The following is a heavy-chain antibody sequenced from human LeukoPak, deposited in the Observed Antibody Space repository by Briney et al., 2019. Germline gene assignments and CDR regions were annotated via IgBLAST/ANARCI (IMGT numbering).Heavy chain of an antibody. CDR2: ISGSGAST. D-gene: IGHD1-26*01. CDR1: GFTFSSYW. CDR3: AKDVGKWESLHFFDY. J-gene: IGHJ4*02. Sequence: TGGSLRLSCAASGFTFSSYWMHWVRQAPGKGLEWISGISGSGASTYYADSVTGRFTISRDNSRNTLYLQMNSLRGDDTAVYYCAKDVGKWESLHFFDYWGQGTLVTVSS. V-gene: IGHV3-23*01.